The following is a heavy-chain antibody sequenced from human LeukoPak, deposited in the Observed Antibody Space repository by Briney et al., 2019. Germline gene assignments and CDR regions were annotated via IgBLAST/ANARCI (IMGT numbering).Heavy chain of an antibody. CDR2: IYYSGST. D-gene: IGHD1-20*01. V-gene: IGHV4-61*01. Sequence: SETLSLTCTVSGGSVSSGSYYWSWIRQPPGKGLEWIGYIYYSGSTNYNPPLKSRVTISVDTSKNQFSLKLSSVTAADTAVYYCARDLYNWNDVGWFDPWGQGTLVTVSS. CDR3: ARDLYNWNDVGWFDP. J-gene: IGHJ5*02. CDR1: GGSVSSGSYY.